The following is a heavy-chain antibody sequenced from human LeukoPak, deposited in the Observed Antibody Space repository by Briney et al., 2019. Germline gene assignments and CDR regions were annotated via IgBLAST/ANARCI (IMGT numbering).Heavy chain of an antibody. J-gene: IGHJ4*02. CDR3: AKEGCTFSTCYINC. Sequence: GGSLRLSCAASGFTFSSYWMSWVRQAPGKGLEWVANIKQDGSEKYYVDSVKGRFTISRDNAKNSLYLQMNSLRAEDTAVYYCAKEGCTFSTCYINCWGQGTLVTVSS. CDR1: GFTFSSYW. CDR2: IKQDGSEK. D-gene: IGHD2-2*02. V-gene: IGHV3-7*01.